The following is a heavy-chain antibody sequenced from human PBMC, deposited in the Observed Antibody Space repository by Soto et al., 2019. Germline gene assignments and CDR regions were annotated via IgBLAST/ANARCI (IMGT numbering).Heavy chain of an antibody. Sequence: ASVKVSCKASGYTFTSYDINWVRQATGQGLEWMGWMNPNSGNTGYAQKFQGRVTMTRNTSISTAYMELNSLRAEDTAVYYCAKDPQQLIVYFDYWGQGTQVTVSS. J-gene: IGHJ4*02. CDR1: GYTFTSYD. CDR3: AKDPQQLIVYFDY. V-gene: IGHV1-8*01. CDR2: MNPNSGNT. D-gene: IGHD6-13*01.